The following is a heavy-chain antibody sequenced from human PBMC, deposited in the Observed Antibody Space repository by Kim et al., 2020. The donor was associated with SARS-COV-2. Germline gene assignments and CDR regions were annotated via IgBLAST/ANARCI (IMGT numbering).Heavy chain of an antibody. Sequence: DAASVKGRLTISRDNAKNSLYRQMNGLGADDTALYYCAKERGFGELQGFGGWGQGTLVTVSS. J-gene: IGHJ4*02. CDR3: AKERGFGELQGFGG. D-gene: IGHD3-10*01. V-gene: IGHV3-9*01.